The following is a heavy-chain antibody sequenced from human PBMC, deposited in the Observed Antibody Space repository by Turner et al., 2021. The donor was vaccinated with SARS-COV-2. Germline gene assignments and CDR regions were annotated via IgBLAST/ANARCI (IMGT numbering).Heavy chain of an antibody. D-gene: IGHD5-12*01. Sequence: QVQLVESGGGVVQPGRSLRLSCAASGFTFSSYAMHWVRQAPGKGPEWVAVISYDGSNKYYADSVKGRFTISRDNSKNTLYLQMNSLRAEDTAVYYCARGAGGYRTYFDYWGQGTLVTVSS. CDR3: ARGAGGYRTYFDY. CDR2: ISYDGSNK. J-gene: IGHJ4*02. V-gene: IGHV3-30-3*01. CDR1: GFTFSSYA.